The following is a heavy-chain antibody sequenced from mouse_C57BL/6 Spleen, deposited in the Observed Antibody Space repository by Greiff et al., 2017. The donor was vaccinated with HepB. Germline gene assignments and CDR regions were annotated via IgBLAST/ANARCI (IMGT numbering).Heavy chain of an antibody. V-gene: IGHV1-72*01. Sequence: VQLQQSGAELVKPGASVKLSCKASGYTFTSYWMHWVKQRPGRGLEWIGWSDPHSGGTKYNEKFKSKATLTVDKPSSTAYKQLSRLTTEDSAIYKCANPNYYDSNYCFDYGGQDNTLTVSS. CDR2: SDPHSGGT. D-gene: IGHD1-1*01. J-gene: IGHJ2*01. CDR1: GYTFTSYW. CDR3: ANPNYYDSNYCFDY.